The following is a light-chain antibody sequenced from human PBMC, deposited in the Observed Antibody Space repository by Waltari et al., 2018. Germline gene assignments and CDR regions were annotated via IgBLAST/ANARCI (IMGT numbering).Light chain of an antibody. V-gene: IGLV1-40*01. CDR2: GDD. CDR3: QSYDSSLSGV. CDR1: SSNIGAGSE. Sequence: QSVLTQPPSVSGTPGQTVTISCTGSSSNIGAGSEVHWYQQLPGTAPKLLVSGDDNRPSWVPDRFSGSKSGSSASLAITGLQAEDEADYYCQSYDSSLSGVFGGGTKLTVL. J-gene: IGLJ2*01.